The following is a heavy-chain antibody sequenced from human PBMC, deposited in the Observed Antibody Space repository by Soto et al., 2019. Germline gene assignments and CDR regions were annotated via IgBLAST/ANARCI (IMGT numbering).Heavy chain of an antibody. V-gene: IGHV3-33*01. D-gene: IGHD3-22*01. CDR3: ARDPDYDSSGYPDY. CDR2: IWYDGSNK. Sequence: PGGSPRLSCAASGFTFSSYGMHWVRQAPGKGLEWVAVIWYDGSNKYYADSVKGRFTISRDNSKNTLYLQMNSLRAEDTAVYYCARDPDYDSSGYPDYWGQGTLVTVSS. CDR1: GFTFSSYG. J-gene: IGHJ4*02.